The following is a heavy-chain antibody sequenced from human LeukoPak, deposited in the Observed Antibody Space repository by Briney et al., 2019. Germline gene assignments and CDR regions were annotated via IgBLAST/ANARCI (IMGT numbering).Heavy chain of an antibody. V-gene: IGHV3-7*01. D-gene: IGHD3-9*01. CDR3: ASQYAYYDILTGPGAFDI. CDR2: IKQDGSEK. CDR1: ELTFSSYW. J-gene: IGHJ3*02. Sequence: RGSLRLSCAASELTFSSYWMSWVRQAPGKGLEWVANIKQDGSEKYYVDSVKGRFTISRDNAKNSLYLQMNSLRAEDTAVYYCASQYAYYDILTGPGAFDIWGQGTMVTVSS.